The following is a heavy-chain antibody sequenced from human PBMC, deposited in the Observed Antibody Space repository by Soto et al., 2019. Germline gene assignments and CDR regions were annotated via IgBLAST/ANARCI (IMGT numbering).Heavy chain of an antibody. CDR2: IKQDGSEK. J-gene: IGHJ4*02. CDR1: GFTFSSYW. Sequence: EVQLVESGGRLVQPGESLRLSCAASGFTFSSYWMTWVRQAPGKGLEWVAIIKQDGSEKYYVDSVRGRFTMSRDNAKNSLYLQMNSLRAEDTAVYYCARVVGATQMDFDYWGQGTLVTVSS. CDR3: ARVVGATQMDFDY. D-gene: IGHD1-26*01. V-gene: IGHV3-7*01.